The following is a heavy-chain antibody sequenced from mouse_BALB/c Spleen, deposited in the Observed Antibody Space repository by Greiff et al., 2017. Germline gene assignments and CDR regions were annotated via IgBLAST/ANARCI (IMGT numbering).Heavy chain of an antibody. D-gene: IGHD1-1*02. V-gene: IGHV5-17*02. Sequence: EVKLVESGGGLVQPGGSRKLSCAASGFTFSSFGMHWVRQAPEKGLEWVAYISSGSSTIYYADTVKGRFTISRDNPKNTLFLQMTSLRSEDTAMCCSARGTMFDYWGQGTSVTVSS. J-gene: IGHJ4*01. CDR2: ISSGSSTI. CDR3: ARGTMFDY. CDR1: GFTFSSFG.